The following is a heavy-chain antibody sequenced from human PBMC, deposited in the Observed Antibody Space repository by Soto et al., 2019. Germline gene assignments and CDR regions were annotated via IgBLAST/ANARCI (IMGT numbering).Heavy chain of an antibody. CDR1: GGSISSSSYY. V-gene: IGHV4-39*01. CDR2: IYYSGST. D-gene: IGHD2-2*01. CDR3: ARQMEGFVLGLTLCTSCYVRYWFDP. Sequence: SETLSLTCTVSGGSISSSSYYWGWIRQPPGKGLEWIGSIYYSGSTYYNPSLKSRVTISVDTSKNQFSLKLSSVTAADTAVYYCARQMEGFVLGLTLCTSCYVRYWFDPWGQGTLVTVSS. J-gene: IGHJ5*02.